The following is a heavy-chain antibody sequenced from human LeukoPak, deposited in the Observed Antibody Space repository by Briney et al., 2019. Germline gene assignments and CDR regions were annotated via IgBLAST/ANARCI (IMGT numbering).Heavy chain of an antibody. Sequence: PGGSLRLSCAASGFTFSSYAMSWVRQAPGKGLEWVSAISGSGGSTYYADSVKGRFTISRDNSKNTLYLQMNSLGAEDTAVYYCAKTPNIYSNYLCWGQGTLVTVSS. D-gene: IGHD4-11*01. CDR3: AKTPNIYSNYLC. J-gene: IGHJ4*02. CDR2: ISGSGGST. CDR1: GFTFSSYA. V-gene: IGHV3-23*01.